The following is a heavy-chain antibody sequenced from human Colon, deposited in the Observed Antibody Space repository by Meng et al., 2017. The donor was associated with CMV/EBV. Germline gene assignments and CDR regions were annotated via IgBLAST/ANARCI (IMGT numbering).Heavy chain of an antibody. CDR1: GYTFTNYG. D-gene: IGHD3-3*01. V-gene: IGHV1-18*01. CDR2: ISTSMGNT. Sequence: ASVKVSCKASGYTFTNYGVTWVRQVPGQGLEWMGWISTSMGNTNFAQKFQDRVTLTTDARTNTAYMELRSLTSDDTAVYYCARGMIFGVVTAHYFDYWGQGTLVTVSS. CDR3: ARGMIFGVVTAHYFDY. J-gene: IGHJ4*02.